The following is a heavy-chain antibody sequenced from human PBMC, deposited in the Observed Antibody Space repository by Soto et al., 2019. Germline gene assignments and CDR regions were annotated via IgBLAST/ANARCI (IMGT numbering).Heavy chain of an antibody. Sequence: QVQLQQWGAGLLKPSETLSLTCAVYGGSFSGYYWSWIRQPPGKGLEWIGEINHSGSTNYNPSLESRVTKSVDTSKNQFSLKLSSVTAADTAVYYCASTYSSSWSPFDYWGQGTLVTVSS. CDR3: ASTYSSSWSPFDY. V-gene: IGHV4-34*01. CDR2: INHSGST. CDR1: GGSFSGYY. J-gene: IGHJ4*02. D-gene: IGHD6-13*01.